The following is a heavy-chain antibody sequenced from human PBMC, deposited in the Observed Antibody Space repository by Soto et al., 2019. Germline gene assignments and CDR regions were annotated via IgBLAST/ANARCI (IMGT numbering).Heavy chain of an antibody. CDR1: GYTFSNYD. D-gene: IGHD1-1*01. V-gene: IGHV1-18*01. CDR3: ARDRGWNGP. J-gene: IGHJ5*02. Sequence: QVPLVQSGAEVKEPGASVKVSCKASGYTFSNYDISWVRQAPGQGLEWMGWINNYNGHTNYAQSLQGRVTMTTDTSTSTAYMELRSLRSDDTAVYYCARDRGWNGPWGQGTLVTVSS. CDR2: INNYNGHT.